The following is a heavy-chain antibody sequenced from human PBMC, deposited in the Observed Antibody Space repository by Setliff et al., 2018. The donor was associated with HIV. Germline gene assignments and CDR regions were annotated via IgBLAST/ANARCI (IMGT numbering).Heavy chain of an antibody. Sequence: PGGSLRLSCAASGFTLSDHWMTWVRQAPGKGLEWVARIKSKTDGGTTDYATPVRGRFTISRDESRDTVYLQMNSLKTEDTAMYYCTTAPFTMIIVDINKGAFDIWGQGTMVTVSS. V-gene: IGHV3-15*01. CDR2: IKSKTDGGTT. D-gene: IGHD3-22*01. CDR3: TTAPFTMIIVDINKGAFDI. J-gene: IGHJ3*02. CDR1: GFTLSDHW.